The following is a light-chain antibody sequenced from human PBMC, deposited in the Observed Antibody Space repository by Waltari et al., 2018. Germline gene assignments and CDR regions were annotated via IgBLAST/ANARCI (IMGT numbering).Light chain of an antibody. CDR1: QTILYSSNGNNY. J-gene: IGKJ2*01. V-gene: IGKV4-1*01. CDR2: WAS. Sequence: DIVMTQSPDSLAVSLGERATINCKSSQTILYSSNGNNYLAWYQHKPGQPPKLLIYWASTRESGVPDRFSGSGSGADFTLTISSLQAEDVAVYYCQQYYNIPYTFGQGTKLEIK. CDR3: QQYYNIPYT.